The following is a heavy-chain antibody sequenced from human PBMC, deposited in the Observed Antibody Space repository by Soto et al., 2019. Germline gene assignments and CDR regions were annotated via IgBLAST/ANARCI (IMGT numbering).Heavy chain of an antibody. CDR2: IYWDDAK. Sequence: QITLKESGPTLVKPTQTLTLTCTFSGFSLSTSRVGVGCIRQHPGKALEWLAVIYWDDAKPDSPSLNSRLTITIDTSHNQVALTMTNMDPMDTATYYCSHAYVGRSLYWGQGTLFTVSS. CDR1: GFSLSTSRVG. V-gene: IGHV2-5*02. CDR3: SHAYVGRSLY. D-gene: IGHD3-10*02. J-gene: IGHJ4*02.